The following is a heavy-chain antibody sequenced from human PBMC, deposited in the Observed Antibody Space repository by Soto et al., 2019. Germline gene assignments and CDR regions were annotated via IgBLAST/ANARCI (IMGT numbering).Heavy chain of an antibody. J-gene: IGHJ5*02. CDR3: ARDRGRSSSWYRGSVDWFDP. Sequence: VASVKVSCKASGGTFSSYAISWVRQAPGQGLECMGGIIPIFGTANYAQKFQGRVTITADESTSTAYMELSSLRSEDTAVYYCARDRGRSSSWYRGSVDWFDPWGRGTLVTVSS. V-gene: IGHV1-69*13. CDR1: GGTFSSYA. CDR2: IIPIFGTA. D-gene: IGHD6-13*01.